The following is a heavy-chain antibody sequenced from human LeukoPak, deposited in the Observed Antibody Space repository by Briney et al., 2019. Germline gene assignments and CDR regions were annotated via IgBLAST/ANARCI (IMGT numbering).Heavy chain of an antibody. V-gene: IGHV6-1*01. J-gene: IGHJ6*02. CDR1: GDGVSSNSAA. D-gene: IGHD3-3*01. Sequence: SQTLSLTCAISGDGVSSNSAAWNWIRQSPSRGLEWLGRTYYRSKWYNDYAVSVKSRITINPDTSKNQFSLQLNSVTPEDTAVYYCARVSSYYDFWSGYPYYYYGMDVWGQGTTVTVSS. CDR2: TYYRSKWYN. CDR3: ARVSSYYDFWSGYPYYYYGMDV.